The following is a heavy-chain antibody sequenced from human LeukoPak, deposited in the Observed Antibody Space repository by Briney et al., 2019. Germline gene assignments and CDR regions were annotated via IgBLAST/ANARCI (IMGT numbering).Heavy chain of an antibody. J-gene: IGHJ4*02. V-gene: IGHV3-23*01. Sequence: GGSLRLSCAASGFTFSSYAMSWVRQAPGKGLEWVSAISGSGGSTYYADSVKGRFTISRDNSKNTLYLQMNSLRAEDTAVYYCAKEPPPFFEPWVVPAAGDYWGQGTLVTVSS. CDR2: ISGSGGST. CDR1: GFTFSSYA. D-gene: IGHD2-2*01. CDR3: AKEPPPFFEPWVVPAAGDY.